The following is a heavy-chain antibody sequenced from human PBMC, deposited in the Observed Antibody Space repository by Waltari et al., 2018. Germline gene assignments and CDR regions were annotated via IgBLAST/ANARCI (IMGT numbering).Heavy chain of an antibody. V-gene: IGHV4-34*01. Sequence: QVQLQQWGAGLLKPSETLSLTCAVYGGSFSTDYWSWIRQPPGKGLEWIGEVNHSGRTNHNPSLKTRVTMSADTSKSQFSLKLRSVTAADTAVYYCARRIAWYYSSGSYHDYWGQGTLVTVSS. J-gene: IGHJ4*02. CDR2: VNHSGRT. CDR3: ARRIAWYYSSGSYHDY. CDR1: GGSFSTDY. D-gene: IGHD3-10*01.